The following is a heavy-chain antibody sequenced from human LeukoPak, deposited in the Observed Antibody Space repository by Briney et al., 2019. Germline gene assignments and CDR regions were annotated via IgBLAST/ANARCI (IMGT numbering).Heavy chain of an antibody. Sequence: GGSLRLSCAASGFTFSSYAMSWVRQAPGKGLEWVSAISGSGGSTYYADSVKGRFTISRDNSKNTLYPQMNSLRAEDTAVYYCAKKTYDPDYYYYYMDVWGKGTTVTVSS. CDR1: GFTFSSYA. CDR3: AKKTYDPDYYYYYMDV. CDR2: ISGSGGST. V-gene: IGHV3-23*01. D-gene: IGHD5-12*01. J-gene: IGHJ6*03.